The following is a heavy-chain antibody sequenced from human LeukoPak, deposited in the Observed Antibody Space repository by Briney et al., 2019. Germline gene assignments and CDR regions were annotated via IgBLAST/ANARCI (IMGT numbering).Heavy chain of an antibody. D-gene: IGHD2-8*01. CDR2: MWYDGTKK. Sequence: PGGSLRLSCAASGFTLRSYGMHWVRQAPGKGLEWVAVMWYDGTKKYYADSVKGRFIISKDNSKNTVYLQMDSPRVEDTAVYYCARDSDTNSHYSSFDYWGQGTLVTVS. J-gene: IGHJ4*02. V-gene: IGHV3-33*01. CDR3: ARDSDTNSHYSSFDY. CDR1: GFTLRSYG.